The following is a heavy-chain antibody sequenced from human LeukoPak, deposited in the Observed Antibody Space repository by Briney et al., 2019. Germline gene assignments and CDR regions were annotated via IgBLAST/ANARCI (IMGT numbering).Heavy chain of an antibody. CDR3: ARENIVSTRDFDY. D-gene: IGHD5/OR15-5a*01. CDR2: LFYTGNT. V-gene: IGHV4-39*07. CDR1: GFTFSSYA. Sequence: GSLRLSCAASGFTFSSYAMSWVRQAPGKGLEWIGSLFYTGNTYYNPSLKTRVTISIDTSKNQFSPKLSSVTAADTAVYYCARENIVSTRDFDYWGQGTLVTVSS. J-gene: IGHJ4*02.